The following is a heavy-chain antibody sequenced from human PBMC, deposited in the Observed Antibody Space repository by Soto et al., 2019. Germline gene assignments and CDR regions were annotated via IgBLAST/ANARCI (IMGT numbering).Heavy chain of an antibody. CDR1: GGSISSNY. CDR2: VSHSGST. CDR3: ARDYLRALDY. Sequence: QVQLQESGPGLVKPSETLSLTCTVSGGSISSNYWSWIRQPPGKGLEWLGYVSHSGSTNYNPSLKSRVTISRDRSKNQLSLKLTSVTAADTAVYYCARDYLRALDYWGHGTLVTVSS. V-gene: IGHV4-59*01. D-gene: IGHD3-10*01. J-gene: IGHJ4*01.